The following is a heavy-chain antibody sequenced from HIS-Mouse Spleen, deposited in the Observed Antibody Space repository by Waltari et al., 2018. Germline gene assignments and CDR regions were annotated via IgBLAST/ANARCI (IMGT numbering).Heavy chain of an antibody. D-gene: IGHD1-26*01. V-gene: IGHV1-2*02. CDR2: INPKSGGT. Sequence: QVQLVQSGAEVKKPGASVKVPCKASGYPFTGYYMYLGRPAPGQGLEWMGWINPKSGGTNYAQKFQGRVTMTRDTSISTAYMELSRLRSDDTAVYYCARGSGRWELLLPNWFDPWGQGTLVTVSS. J-gene: IGHJ5*02. CDR3: ARGSGRWELLLPNWFDP. CDR1: GYPFTGYY.